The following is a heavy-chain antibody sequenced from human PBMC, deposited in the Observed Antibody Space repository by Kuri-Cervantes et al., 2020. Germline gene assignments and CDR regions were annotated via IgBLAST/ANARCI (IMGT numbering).Heavy chain of an antibody. Sequence: GESLKISCAASGFTVSGNYMSWVRQAPGKGLEWVSVIYSGGSTYYADSVKGRFTISRDNSKNTLYLQMNSLRAEDTAVYYCARDHQDSSGYLFDYWGQGTLVTVSS. CDR3: ARDHQDSSGYLFDY. V-gene: IGHV3-66*01. CDR1: GFTVSGNY. J-gene: IGHJ4*02. D-gene: IGHD3-22*01. CDR2: IYSGGST.